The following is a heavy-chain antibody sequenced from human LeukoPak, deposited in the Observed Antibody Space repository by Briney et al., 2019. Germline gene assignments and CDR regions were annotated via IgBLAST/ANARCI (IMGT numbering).Heavy chain of an antibody. CDR3: ARPPYYYDSSGYYNGWFDP. V-gene: IGHV4-34*01. D-gene: IGHD3-22*01. Sequence: SETLSLTCAVYGGSFSGYYWSWIRQPPGKGLEWIGEINHSGSTNYNPSLKSLVTISVDTSKNQFSLKLSSVTAADTAVYYCARPPYYYDSSGYYNGWFDPWGQGTLVTVSS. CDR2: INHSGST. CDR1: GGSFSGYY. J-gene: IGHJ5*02.